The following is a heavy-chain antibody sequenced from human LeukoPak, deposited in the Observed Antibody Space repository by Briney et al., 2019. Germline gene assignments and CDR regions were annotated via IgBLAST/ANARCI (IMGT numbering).Heavy chain of an antibody. CDR1: GFTFSSYA. CDR3: AREGSYDFWSADEPYYYYAMDV. J-gene: IGHJ6*02. Sequence: PGGSLRLSCAASGFTFSSYAMSWVRQAPGKGLEWVANIKQDGSEKYSVDSVKGRFTISRDNAKKSVYLQMNSLRAEDTAVYYCAREGSYDFWSADEPYYYYAMDVWGQGTTVTVSS. V-gene: IGHV3-7*03. CDR2: IKQDGSEK. D-gene: IGHD3-3*01.